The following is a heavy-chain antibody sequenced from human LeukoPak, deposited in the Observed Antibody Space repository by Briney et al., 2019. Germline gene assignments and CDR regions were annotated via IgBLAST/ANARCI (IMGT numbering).Heavy chain of an antibody. V-gene: IGHV4-59*01. D-gene: IGHD7-27*01. J-gene: IGHJ4*02. Sequence: SSETLSLTCTVSGDFITAYYWSWIRQPPGKGLEWIGYVYYTGSTEYNPSLRSRVTISLEMSKHQFSLDLTSVTAADTAVYYCATNTGTVFDCWGQGALVTVSS. CDR1: GDFITAYY. CDR2: VYYTGST. CDR3: ATNTGTVFDC.